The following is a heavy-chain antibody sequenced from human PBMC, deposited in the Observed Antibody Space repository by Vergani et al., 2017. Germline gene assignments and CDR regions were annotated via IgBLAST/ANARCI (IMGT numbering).Heavy chain of an antibody. Sequence: QVQLQESGPGLVKPSETLSLTCTVSGGSISSYYWSWIRQPAGKGLEWIGRIYTSGSTNYNPSLKSRVTLSVDTSKNQFSLKLSSVTAADTAVYYCASGPAFYDSSGYYLYGYFDLWGRGTTVTVSS. D-gene: IGHD3-22*01. V-gene: IGHV4-4*07. CDR3: ASGPAFYDSSGYYLYGYFDL. J-gene: IGHJ2*01. CDR2: IYTSGST. CDR1: GGSISSYY.